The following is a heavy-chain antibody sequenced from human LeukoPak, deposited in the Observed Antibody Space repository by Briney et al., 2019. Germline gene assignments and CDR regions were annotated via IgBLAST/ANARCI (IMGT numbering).Heavy chain of an antibody. CDR2: ISYDGSNK. J-gene: IGHJ5*02. V-gene: IGHV3-30*07. CDR1: GFTFSSYA. Sequence: PGGSLRLSCAASGFTFSSYAMHWVRQAPGKGLEWVAVISYDGSNKYYADSVKGRFTISRDNSKNTLYLQMNSLRAEDTAVYYCAKDRAASTVQLELRYGFDPWGQGTLVTVSS. D-gene: IGHD1-1*01. CDR3: AKDRAASTVQLELRYGFDP.